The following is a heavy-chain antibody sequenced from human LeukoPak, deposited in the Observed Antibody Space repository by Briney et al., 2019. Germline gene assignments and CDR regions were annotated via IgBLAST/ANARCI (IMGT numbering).Heavy chain of an antibody. J-gene: IGHJ4*02. D-gene: IGHD2-15*01. CDR3: ARDTNRYCSGGSCKARFDY. V-gene: IGHV3-30*03. CDR2: ISYDGSNK. CDR1: GFTFSSYG. Sequence: QTGGSLRLSCAASGFTFSSYGMHWVRQAPGKGLEWVAVISYDGSNKYYADSVKGRFTISRDNSKNTLYLQMNSLRAEDTAVYYCARDTNRYCSGGSCKARFDYWGQGTLVTVSS.